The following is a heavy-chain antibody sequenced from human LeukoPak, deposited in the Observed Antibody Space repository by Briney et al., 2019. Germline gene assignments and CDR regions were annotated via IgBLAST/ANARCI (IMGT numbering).Heavy chain of an antibody. J-gene: IGHJ4*02. Sequence: SETLSLTCTVSGGSISSGGYYWSWIRQHPGKGPEWIWYIYYSGSTYYNPSLKSRVTISVDAYKTQFSLKLRSVTAADPAVYYCARAQGGSTSCCTFAYWGQGTLVTVSS. CDR2: IYYSGST. D-gene: IGHD2-2*01. V-gene: IGHV4-31*03. CDR3: ARAQGGSTSCCTFAY. CDR1: GGSISSGGYY.